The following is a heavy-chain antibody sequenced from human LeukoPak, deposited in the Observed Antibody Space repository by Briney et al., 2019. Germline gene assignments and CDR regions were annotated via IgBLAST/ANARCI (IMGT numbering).Heavy chain of an antibody. V-gene: IGHV3-43*02. J-gene: IGHJ6*02. CDR2: ISGDGGST. CDR1: GFTFSSYR. Sequence: PGGSLRLSCAASGFTFSSYRMNWVRQVPGKGLEWVCFISGDGGSTYYADSVKGRFTVSRDNRKKSLHLQMNSLRPEDTALYYCTKDMIRAIGQGYYHYYGMDVWGQGTTVTVSS. CDR3: TKDMIRAIGQGYYHYYGMDV. D-gene: IGHD2-21*01.